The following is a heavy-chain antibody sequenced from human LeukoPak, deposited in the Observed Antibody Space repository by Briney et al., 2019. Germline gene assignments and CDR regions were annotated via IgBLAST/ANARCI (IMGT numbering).Heavy chain of an antibody. J-gene: IGHJ5*02. D-gene: IGHD3-22*01. Sequence: ASVKVSCKASGYTFTSYGISWVRQAPGQGLEWMGWINAYNGNTNYAQKLQGRVTMTTDTSTSTAYMELRSLRSDDTAVYYCARDRYYYDSSGLSKYNWFDPWGQGTLVTVSS. CDR2: INAYNGNT. CDR1: GYTFTSYG. V-gene: IGHV1-18*01. CDR3: ARDRYYYDSSGLSKYNWFDP.